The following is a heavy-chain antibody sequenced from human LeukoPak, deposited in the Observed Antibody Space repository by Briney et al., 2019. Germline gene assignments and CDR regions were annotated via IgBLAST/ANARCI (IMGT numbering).Heavy chain of an antibody. V-gene: IGHV4-34*01. CDR1: GGSFSGYY. Sequence: SETLSLTCAVYGGSFSGYYWSWIRQPPGKGLEWIGEMNHSGSTNYNPSLKSRVTISVDTSKNQFSLKLSSVTAADTAVYYCARGRSGFWSGYSDWGQGTLVTVSS. D-gene: IGHD3-3*01. CDR2: MNHSGST. J-gene: IGHJ4*02. CDR3: ARGRSGFWSGYSD.